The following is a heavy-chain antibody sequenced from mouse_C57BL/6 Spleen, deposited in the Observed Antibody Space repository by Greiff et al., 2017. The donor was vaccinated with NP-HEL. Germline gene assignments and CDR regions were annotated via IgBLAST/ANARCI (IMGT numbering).Heavy chain of an antibody. V-gene: IGHV5-4*01. CDR1: GFTFSSYA. Sequence: EVKLMESGAGLVKPGGSLKLSCAASGFTFSSYAMSWVRQTPEKRLEWVATISDGGSYTYYPDNVKGRFTISRDNAKNNLYLQMSHLKSEDTAVYYGARDPRQLRGEYFDYWGKGTTLTVSS. CDR2: ISDGGSYT. J-gene: IGHJ2*01. D-gene: IGHD3-2*02. CDR3: ARDPRQLRGEYFDY.